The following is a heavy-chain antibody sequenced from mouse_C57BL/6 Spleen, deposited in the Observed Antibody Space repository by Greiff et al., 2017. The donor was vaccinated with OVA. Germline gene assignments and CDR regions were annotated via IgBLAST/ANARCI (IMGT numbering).Heavy chain of an antibody. CDR3: ARITTVPYYFDY. D-gene: IGHD1-1*01. V-gene: IGHV3-6*01. Sequence: EVQLKESGPGLVKPSQSLSLTCSVTGYSITSGYYWNWIRQFPGNKLEWMGYISYDGSNNYNPSLKNRISITRDTSKNQFFLKLNSVTTEDTATYYCARITTVPYYFDYWGQGTTLTVSS. J-gene: IGHJ2*01. CDR2: ISYDGSN. CDR1: GYSITSGYY.